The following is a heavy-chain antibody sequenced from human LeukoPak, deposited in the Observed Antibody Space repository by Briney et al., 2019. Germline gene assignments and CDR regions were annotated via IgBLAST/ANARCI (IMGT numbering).Heavy chain of an antibody. V-gene: IGHV3-23*01. J-gene: IGHJ4*02. CDR3: ACSGNYYDSSGYLRILDY. Sequence: GSLRLSCAASGFTFCSYALSWVRQAPGKGLEWVSAISGGGGSTYYADSVKGRFTISRDNSKNTLYLQMNSLRAEDTAVYYCACSGNYYDSSGYLRILDYWGQGTLVTVSS. D-gene: IGHD3-22*01. CDR2: ISGGGGST. CDR1: GFTFCSYA.